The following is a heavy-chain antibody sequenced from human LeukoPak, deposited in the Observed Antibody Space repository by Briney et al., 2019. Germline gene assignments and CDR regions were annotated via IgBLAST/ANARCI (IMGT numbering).Heavy chain of an antibody. V-gene: IGHV4-59*12. CDR3: ARTTSIAAAGTELRFDP. CDR2: IYYSGST. CDR1: GGSISSYY. D-gene: IGHD6-13*01. J-gene: IGHJ5*02. Sequence: SETLSLTCTVSGGSISSYYWSWIRQPPGKGLEWIGYIYYSGSTNYNPSLKSRVTISVDTSKNQFSLKLSSVTAADTAVYYCARTTSIAAAGTELRFDPWGQGTLVTVSS.